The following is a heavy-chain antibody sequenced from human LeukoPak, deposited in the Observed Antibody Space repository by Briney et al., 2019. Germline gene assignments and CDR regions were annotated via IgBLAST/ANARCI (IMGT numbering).Heavy chain of an antibody. Sequence: SETLSLTCTVSGGSIRSSSYYWGWIRQPPGKGLEWIGSIYYSGSTYYNPSLKSRVTISVDTSKTQFSLKLSSVTAADTAVYYCARHYGSYSYYYYYMDVWGKGTTVTISS. CDR1: GGSIRSSSYY. J-gene: IGHJ6*03. V-gene: IGHV4-39*01. D-gene: IGHD3-10*01. CDR3: ARHYGSYSYYYYYMDV. CDR2: IYYSGST.